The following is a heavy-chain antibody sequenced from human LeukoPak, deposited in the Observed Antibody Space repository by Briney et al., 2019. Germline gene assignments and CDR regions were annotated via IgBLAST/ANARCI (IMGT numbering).Heavy chain of an antibody. Sequence: GGSLRLSCAASGFTVSSNYMSWVRHPAGKGLEWVSVLYSGGATFYADSVKGRFTISRDTSKNTLYLQMNDLRADDTAVYYCTKLKGWYGEGFFDYWGQGTRVTVSP. CDR3: TKLKGWYGEGFFDY. J-gene: IGHJ4*02. V-gene: IGHV3-53*01. D-gene: IGHD6-19*01. CDR1: GFTVSSNY. CDR2: LYSGGAT.